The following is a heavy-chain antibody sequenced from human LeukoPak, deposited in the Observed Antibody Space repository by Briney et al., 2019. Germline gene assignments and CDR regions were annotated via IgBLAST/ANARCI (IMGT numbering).Heavy chain of an antibody. J-gene: IGHJ5*02. D-gene: IGHD6-6*01. Sequence: GGSLRLSCAASGFTFSSYAVSWVRQAPGKGLEWVSAISGGGGSTYYADSVKGRFTISRDNSKNTLYLQMNSLRAEDTAVYYCATSIAARLGWFDPWGQGTLVTVSS. CDR3: ATSIAARLGWFDP. CDR2: ISGGGGST. CDR1: GFTFSSYA. V-gene: IGHV3-23*01.